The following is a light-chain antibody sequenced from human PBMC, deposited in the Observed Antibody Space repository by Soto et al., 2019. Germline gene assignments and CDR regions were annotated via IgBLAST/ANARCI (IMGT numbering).Light chain of an antibody. Sequence: DIQMTQSPSTLSASVGDRVTITCRASQNIGSLLDWYQQKPGKAPRLLIYSAFRLQSEVPSRFSGSGSGTDFTLSISSLQPEDFATYYCQQGSTTPITFGLGTRLEIK. V-gene: IGKV1-39*01. CDR3: QQGSTTPIT. CDR2: SAF. J-gene: IGKJ5*01. CDR1: QNIGSL.